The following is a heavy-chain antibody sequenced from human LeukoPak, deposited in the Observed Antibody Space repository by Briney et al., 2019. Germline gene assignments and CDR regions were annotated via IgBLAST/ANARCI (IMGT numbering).Heavy chain of an antibody. J-gene: IGHJ5*02. CDR1: GGTFSSYA. D-gene: IGHD3-9*01. V-gene: IGHV1-69*05. CDR2: IIPIFGTA. CDR3: ARAAGSGYYDSRLHNWFDP. Sequence: GSSVKVSRKASGGTFSSYAISWVRQAPGQGLEWMGGIIPIFGTANYAQKFQGRVTITTDESTSTAYMELSSLRSEDTAVYYCARAAGSGYYDSRLHNWFDPWGQGTLVTVSS.